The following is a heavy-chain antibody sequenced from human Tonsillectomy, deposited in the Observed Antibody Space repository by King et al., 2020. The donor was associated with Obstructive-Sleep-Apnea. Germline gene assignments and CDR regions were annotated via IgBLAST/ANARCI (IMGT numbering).Heavy chain of an antibody. V-gene: IGHV4-59*08. CDR3: AVFQTVMATGYFDH. J-gene: IGHJ4*02. Sequence: VQLQESGPGLVKPSETLSLTCTVSGGSFSSYYWTWIRQPPGKGLEWIGYIYYSGSTNYNPSLQSRVTISIDTSRDQFSLSLNSVTAADTAVYYCAVFQTVMATGYFDHWDQGTLVTVSS. D-gene: IGHD5-24*01. CDR2: IYYSGST. CDR1: GGSFSSYY.